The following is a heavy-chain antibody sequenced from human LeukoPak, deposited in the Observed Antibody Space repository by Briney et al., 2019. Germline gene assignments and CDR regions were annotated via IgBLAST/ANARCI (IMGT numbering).Heavy chain of an antibody. CDR1: GFTFSSYS. CDR3: ASDFWSGSRFDP. D-gene: IGHD3-3*01. J-gene: IGHJ5*02. V-gene: IGHV3-21*01. Sequence: PGGSLRLSCAASGFTFSSYSMNWVRQAPGKGLEWVSSISSSSSYIYYADSVKGRFNISRDNAKNSLYLQMTSLRAEDTAVYYCASDFWSGSRFDPWGQGTLVTVSS. CDR2: ISSSSSYI.